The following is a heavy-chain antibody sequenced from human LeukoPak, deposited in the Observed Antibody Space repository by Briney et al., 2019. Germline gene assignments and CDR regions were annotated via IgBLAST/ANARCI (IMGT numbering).Heavy chain of an antibody. Sequence: SQTLSLTCAISGDSVSSNTAGWNWIRQSPSRGLEWLGRTYYRSKWYNGYALSVKGRITINPDASKNQFSLQLNSVTPEDTAVYYCARAGQTGAWYFDLWGRGTLVTVSS. CDR2: TYYRSKWYN. J-gene: IGHJ2*01. CDR1: GDSVSSNTAG. V-gene: IGHV6-1*01. D-gene: IGHD7-27*01. CDR3: ARAGQTGAWYFDL.